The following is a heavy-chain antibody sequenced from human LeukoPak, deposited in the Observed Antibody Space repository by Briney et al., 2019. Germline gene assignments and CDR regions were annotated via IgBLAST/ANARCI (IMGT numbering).Heavy chain of an antibody. CDR2: IYYTGTT. J-gene: IGHJ4*02. D-gene: IGHD3-16*01. Sequence: SETLSLTCTVPGGSISSSTYYWVWIRQPPGQGLEWIGAIYYTGTTYYNPSLRSRVTISVDTSKNHFSLNLSSVTAADTALYYCASAPRQGSIGGLDYWGQGTLVTVSS. V-gene: IGHV4-39*02. CDR1: GGSISSSTYY. CDR3: ASAPRQGSIGGLDY.